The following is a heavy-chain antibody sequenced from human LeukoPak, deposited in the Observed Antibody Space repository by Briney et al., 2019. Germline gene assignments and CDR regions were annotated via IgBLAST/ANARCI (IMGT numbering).Heavy chain of an antibody. D-gene: IGHD3-10*01. J-gene: IGHJ4*02. V-gene: IGHV3-74*03. Sequence: GGSLRLSCTASGFTFSTYWINWVRQSPGKGLVWVALINGDGSTTTHADSVKGRFTISRDNAKNTAYLQMNSLRDEDTAVYSCARHYAGSPDYWGQGTLVTVSA. CDR2: INGDGSTT. CDR3: ARHYAGSPDY. CDR1: GFTFSTYW.